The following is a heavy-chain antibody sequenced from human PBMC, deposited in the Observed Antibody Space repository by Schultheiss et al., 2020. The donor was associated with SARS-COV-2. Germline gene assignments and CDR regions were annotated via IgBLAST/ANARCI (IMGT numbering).Heavy chain of an antibody. CDR1: GFTFSSYG. CDR2: IWYDGSNK. D-gene: IGHD4-11*01. J-gene: IGHJ6*02. Sequence: GESLKISCAASGFTFSSYGMHWVRQAPGKGLEWVAVIWYDGSNKYYADSVKGRFTISRDDSKNTLYLQMNTLSAGDTAVYYCASGVYSNYPGKQMDVWGQGTTVTVSS. V-gene: IGHV3-33*08. CDR3: ASGVYSNYPGKQMDV.